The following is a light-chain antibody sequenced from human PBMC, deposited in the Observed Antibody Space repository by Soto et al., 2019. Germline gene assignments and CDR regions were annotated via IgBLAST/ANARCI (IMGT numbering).Light chain of an antibody. V-gene: IGKV1-5*01. J-gene: IGKJ2*01. CDR1: QSISSW. CDR2: DAS. Sequence: DIQMTQSPSTLSASVGDRVTITCRASQSISSWLAWYQQKPGKAPKLLIYDASSWESGVPSRFSGSGSGTEFTLTISSLQHDDFATYYCQQYNSYPYTFGQGTKLEIK. CDR3: QQYNSYPYT.